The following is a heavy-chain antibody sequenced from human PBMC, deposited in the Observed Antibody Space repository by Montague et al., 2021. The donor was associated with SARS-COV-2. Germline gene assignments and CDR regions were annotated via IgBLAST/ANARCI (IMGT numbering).Heavy chain of an antibody. V-gene: IGHV6-1*01. D-gene: IGHD6-19*01. CDR3: VRYSGWFYFDF. Sequence: CAISGDSVSNHRCAWSWIRPSPSRVLERLGRTYYRSKWYSDYAPAVRGRLTVNPDASKNEFSLELNYVTPEDTAVYYCVRYSGWFYFDFWGQGTLVTVSS. CDR1: GDSVSNHRCA. J-gene: IGHJ4*02. CDR2: TYYRSKWYS.